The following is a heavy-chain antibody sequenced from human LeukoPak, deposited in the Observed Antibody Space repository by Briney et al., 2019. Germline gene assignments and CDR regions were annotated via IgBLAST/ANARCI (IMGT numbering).Heavy chain of an antibody. Sequence: GGSLRLSCAASGFTFGSYGMHWVRQAPGKGLEWVAVISYDGSNKYYADSVKGRFTISRDNSKNTLYLQMNSLRAEDTAVYYCAKPGSGVAATLFDYWGQGTLVTVSS. CDR2: ISYDGSNK. V-gene: IGHV3-30*18. D-gene: IGHD2-15*01. J-gene: IGHJ4*02. CDR3: AKPGSGVAATLFDY. CDR1: GFTFGSYG.